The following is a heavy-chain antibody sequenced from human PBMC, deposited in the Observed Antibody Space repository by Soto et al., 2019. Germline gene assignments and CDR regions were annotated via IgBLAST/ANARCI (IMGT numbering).Heavy chain of an antibody. J-gene: IGHJ4*02. D-gene: IGHD3-16*01. CDR3: ARVRGPSLMTWYFDF. CDR2: ITGSSSTI. V-gene: IGHV3-48*02. Sequence: EVQLVESGGGLVQPGGSLRLSCVTSGFTFSPLSMIWVRQAPGKGLEWISYITGSSSTIYYADSVRGRFTVSRDNAKNSVFLQMNSLRDADTAVYFCARVRGPSLMTWYFDFWGQGTLVTVSS. CDR1: GFTFSPLS.